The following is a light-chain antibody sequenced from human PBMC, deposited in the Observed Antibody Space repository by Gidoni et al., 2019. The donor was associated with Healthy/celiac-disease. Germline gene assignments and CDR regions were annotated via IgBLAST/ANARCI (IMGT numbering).Light chain of an antibody. CDR1: QSISSW. CDR2: KAS. Sequence: DIQMTQSPSTLSASVGDRVTITCRASQSISSWLAWYQQKSGKAPKLLIYKASSLESGVPSRFSGSGSGTEFTLTISRLQPDDFATYYCQQYNISGTFGQGTKVEIK. J-gene: IGKJ1*01. CDR3: QQYNISGT. V-gene: IGKV1-5*03.